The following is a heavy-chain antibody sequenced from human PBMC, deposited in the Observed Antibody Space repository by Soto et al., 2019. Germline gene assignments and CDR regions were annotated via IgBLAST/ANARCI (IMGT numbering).Heavy chain of an antibody. CDR3: ARRTGSSSWYGVHSFPSPYYMDV. CDR2: IYYSGST. J-gene: IGHJ6*03. V-gene: IGHV4-59*08. Sequence: SETLSLTCTVSGGSISSYYWSWIRQPPGKGLEWIGYIYYSGSTNYNPSLKSRVTISVDTSKNQFSLKLSSVTAADTAVYYCARRTGSSSWYGVHSFPSPYYMDVWGKGTTVTVSS. D-gene: IGHD6-13*01. CDR1: GGSISSYY.